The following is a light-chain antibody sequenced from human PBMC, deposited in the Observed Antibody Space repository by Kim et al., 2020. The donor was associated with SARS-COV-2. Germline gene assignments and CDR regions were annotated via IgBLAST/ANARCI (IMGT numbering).Light chain of an antibody. CDR3: QQYKSYWT. J-gene: IGKJ1*01. CDR1: ERIGTW. Sequence: SASVGDRVTITCRASERIGTWVTWYQQKPGKAPKLLIYKASSLESGVPSRFSGSGSGTEFTLTINSLQPDDFATYYCQQYKSYWTFGQGTKVEIK. V-gene: IGKV1-5*03. CDR2: KAS.